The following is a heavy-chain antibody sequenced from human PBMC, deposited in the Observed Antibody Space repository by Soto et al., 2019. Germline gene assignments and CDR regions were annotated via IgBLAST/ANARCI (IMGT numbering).Heavy chain of an antibody. CDR2: ISSSGSII. V-gene: IGHV3-11*01. J-gene: IGHJ4*02. CDR3: ALAGYDSNYYAVTPLSAGHF. D-gene: IGHD4-4*01. Sequence: QVQLVVSGGGLVKPGGSLRISCAASGFTFSDYYISWIRQAPGKGLEWVSYISSSGSIIYYADSVKGRFTISRDNAKNSLYLQMNSLRAEDTAVYYCALAGYDSNYYAVTPLSAGHFRGQGTLVTVSS. CDR1: GFTFSDYY.